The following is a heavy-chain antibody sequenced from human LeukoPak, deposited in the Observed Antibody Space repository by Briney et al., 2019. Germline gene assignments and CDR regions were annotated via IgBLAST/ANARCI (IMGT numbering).Heavy chain of an antibody. V-gene: IGHV3-7*03. J-gene: IGHJ4*02. Sequence: GGSLRLSCVASGFRFNVQTMSWIRQAPGKGLDWVASMKEDGSEIRYVDSVKGRFTISRDSAKKSVFLQMNSLRPDDTAVYYCARGLLSFDSYGAFDFWGQGALVTVSS. CDR3: ARGLLSFDSYGAFDF. D-gene: IGHD3-9*01. CDR1: GFRFNVQT. CDR2: MKEDGSEI.